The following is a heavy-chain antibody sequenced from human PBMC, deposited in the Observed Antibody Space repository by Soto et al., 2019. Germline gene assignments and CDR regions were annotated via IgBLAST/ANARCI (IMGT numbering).Heavy chain of an antibody. D-gene: IGHD5-12*01. Sequence: GGSLRLSCAASGFTFSDYYMSWIRQAPGKGLEWVSYISSSSSYTNYADPVKGRFTISRDNAKNSLYLQMNSLRAEDTAVYYCARWLQPPPYAYFDYWGQGTLVTVSS. V-gene: IGHV3-11*06. J-gene: IGHJ4*02. CDR1: GFTFSDYY. CDR2: ISSSSSYT. CDR3: ARWLQPPPYAYFDY.